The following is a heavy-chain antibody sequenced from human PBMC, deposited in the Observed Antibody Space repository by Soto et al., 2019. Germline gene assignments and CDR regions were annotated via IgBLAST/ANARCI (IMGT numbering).Heavy chain of an antibody. J-gene: IGHJ4*02. D-gene: IGHD3-9*01. CDR2: ISSGSKTI. Sequence: GGSLRLSCAASGFTFSGYSVNWVRQAPGKGLEWVSYISSGSKTIYYAESVKGRFTVSRDNARNSQYPQMNSLRDEDTAVYYCAREDILGVRSFDYWGQGTLVTVSS. CDR1: GFTFSGYS. CDR3: AREDILGVRSFDY. V-gene: IGHV3-48*02.